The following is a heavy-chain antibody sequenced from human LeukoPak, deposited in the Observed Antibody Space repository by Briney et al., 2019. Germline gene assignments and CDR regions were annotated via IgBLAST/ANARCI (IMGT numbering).Heavy chain of an antibody. J-gene: IGHJ3*02. D-gene: IGHD6-19*01. V-gene: IGHV1-46*01. CDR3: ARGKAVAGDVFDI. CDR1: GGTFSSYA. CDR2: INPSGGTT. Sequence: GASVKVSCKASGGTFSSYAISWVRQAPGQGLEWMGIINPSGGTTTYAQKFQGRVTMTRDTSTSTVYMELSSLRSEDTAVYYCARGKAVAGDVFDIWGQGTMVTVSS.